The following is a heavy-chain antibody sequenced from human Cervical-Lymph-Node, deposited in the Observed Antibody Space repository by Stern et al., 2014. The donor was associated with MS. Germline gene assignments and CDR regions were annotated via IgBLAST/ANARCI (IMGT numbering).Heavy chain of an antibody. V-gene: IGHV1-69-2*01. CDR3: ARGGFLEEYYGMDV. Sequence: VQLVQSGAEVKKPGATVKISCKVSGYTFTDYYMHWVQQAPGKGLEGMGLVEPEDGETRYAEKFQGRVTITADTSTDTAYMELSSLRSEDTAVYYCARGGFLEEYYGMDVWGQGTTVTVSS. CDR2: VEPEDGET. D-gene: IGHD3-3*01. J-gene: IGHJ6*02. CDR1: GYTFTDYY.